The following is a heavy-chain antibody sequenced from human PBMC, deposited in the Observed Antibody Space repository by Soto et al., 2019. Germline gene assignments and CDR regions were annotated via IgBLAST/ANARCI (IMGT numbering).Heavy chain of an antibody. CDR1: GYTCTDYA. Sequence: ASVKVSCKTSGYTCTDYAIHCVLQAPGQTLEWLGWIATGNGNTRFSQKFQGRVTITRDTSATTAYMELTSLRSEDTAVYYCAKGSRMWTPDYWGQGTLVTVSS. D-gene: IGHD2-21*01. J-gene: IGHJ4*02. V-gene: IGHV1-3*04. CDR2: IATGNGNT. CDR3: AKGSRMWTPDY.